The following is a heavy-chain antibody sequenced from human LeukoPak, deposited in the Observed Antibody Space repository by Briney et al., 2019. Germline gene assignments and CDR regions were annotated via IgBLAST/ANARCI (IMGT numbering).Heavy chain of an antibody. D-gene: IGHD3-10*01. CDR1: GGSFSGYY. V-gene: IGHV4-34*01. CDR3: ARAPREYGSGSYYYYYYMDV. J-gene: IGHJ6*03. CDR2: INHSGST. Sequence: SETLSLTCAVYGGSFSGYYWSWIRQPPGKGLEWIGEINHSGSTNYNPSLKSQVTISVDTSKNQFSLKLSSVTAADTAVYYCARAPREYGSGSYYYYYYMDVWGKGTTVTVSS.